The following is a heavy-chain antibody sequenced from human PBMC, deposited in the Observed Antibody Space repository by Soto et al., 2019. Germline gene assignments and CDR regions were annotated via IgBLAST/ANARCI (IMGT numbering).Heavy chain of an antibody. Sequence: EVQLLESGGGLVQPGGSLRLSCAASGFTFSSYAMSWVRQAPGKGLEWVSAISGSGGSTYYAASVKGRFTISRDNSKNTLYLQMNSLRAEDTAVYYCAKDRAGYSSSWYTGFGGGYFDYWGQGTLVTVSS. CDR2: ISGSGGST. V-gene: IGHV3-23*01. CDR1: GFTFSSYA. J-gene: IGHJ4*02. D-gene: IGHD6-13*01. CDR3: AKDRAGYSSSWYTGFGGGYFDY.